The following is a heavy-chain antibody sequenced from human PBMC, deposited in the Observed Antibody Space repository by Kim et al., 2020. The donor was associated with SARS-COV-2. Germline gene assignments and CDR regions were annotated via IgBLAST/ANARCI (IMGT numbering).Heavy chain of an antibody. J-gene: IGHJ4*02. CDR3: AKRAVYDILTGYAFDY. D-gene: IGHD3-9*01. V-gene: IGHV3-23*01. Sequence: VKGRFTISRDNSKNTLYLQMNSLRAEDTAVYYCAKRAVYDILTGYAFDYWGQGTLVTVSS.